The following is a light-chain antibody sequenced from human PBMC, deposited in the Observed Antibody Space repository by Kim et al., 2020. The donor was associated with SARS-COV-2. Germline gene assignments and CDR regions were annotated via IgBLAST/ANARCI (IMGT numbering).Light chain of an antibody. CDR1: QSLTDN. V-gene: IGKV3-15*01. CDR2: GAS. Sequence: EIVLTQSPATPSVSPGERATLSCRASQSLTDNLAWYQHRPGQAPRLIIYGASTRATGISSRFSGSGSGTEFTLTISSLQSEDFAVYYCQQYHNWPPITFGGGTKVDIK. CDR3: QQYHNWPPIT. J-gene: IGKJ4*01.